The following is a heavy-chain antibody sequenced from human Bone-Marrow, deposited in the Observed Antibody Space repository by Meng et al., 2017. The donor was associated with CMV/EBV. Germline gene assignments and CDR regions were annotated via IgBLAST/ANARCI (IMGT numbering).Heavy chain of an antibody. J-gene: IGHJ6*02. CDR3: ARAGGFGSYSGMDV. CDR1: GGSISSSSYY. D-gene: IGHD3-10*01. Sequence: GSLRLSCTVSGGSISSSSYYWGWIRQPPGKGLEWIGSIYYSGSTYYNPSLKSRVTISVDTSKNQFSLKVTYVTAADTAVYYCARAGGFGSYSGMDVWGQGTTVTVSS. CDR2: IYYSGST. V-gene: IGHV4-39*07.